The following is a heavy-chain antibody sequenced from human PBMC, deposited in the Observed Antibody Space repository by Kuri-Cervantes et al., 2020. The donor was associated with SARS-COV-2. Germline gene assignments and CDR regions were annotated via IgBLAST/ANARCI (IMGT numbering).Heavy chain of an antibody. CDR2: ISYDGSNK. D-gene: IGHD2-15*01. CDR3: ARGRIGVHDS. V-gene: IGHV3-30-3*01. CDR1: GFTFISYA. J-gene: IGHJ4*02. Sequence: GESLKISCAASGFTFISYAMHWVRQAPGKGLEWVAVISYDGSNKYFAESVKGRFTISRDNSKNTLYLQMSSLRAEDTAMYYCARGRIGVHDSWGQGTLVTVSS.